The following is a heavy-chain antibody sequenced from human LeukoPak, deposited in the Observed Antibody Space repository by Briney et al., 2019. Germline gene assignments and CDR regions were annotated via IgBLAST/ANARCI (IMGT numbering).Heavy chain of an antibody. CDR1: GFTFSSYA. V-gene: IGHV3-64*01. D-gene: IGHD6-13*01. J-gene: IGHJ2*01. CDR2: INTNGGTT. Sequence: TGGSLRLSCAASGFTFSSYAMSWVRQAPGKGLEYVSAINTNGGTTFYANSVKDRFTISRDNSKNTLYLQMGRLRPEDMAVYYCARGRSGAAARYLDLWGRGTLVTVSS. CDR3: ARGRSGAAARYLDL.